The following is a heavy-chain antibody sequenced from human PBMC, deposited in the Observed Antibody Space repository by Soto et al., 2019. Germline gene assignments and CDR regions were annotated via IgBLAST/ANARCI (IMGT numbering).Heavy chain of an antibody. D-gene: IGHD6-19*01. CDR3: ARSTSGWYDY. CDR1: GASLRSGSDY. V-gene: IGHV4-39*01. J-gene: IGHJ4*02. CDR2: IYYTGNT. Sequence: SETRSLTCTVFGASLRSGSDYWGWIRQPPGKALEWIGNIYYTGNTYYKSSLKSRVTISADTSKNQLSLKLTSVTAADTAVYYCARSTSGWYDYWGQGTLVTVS.